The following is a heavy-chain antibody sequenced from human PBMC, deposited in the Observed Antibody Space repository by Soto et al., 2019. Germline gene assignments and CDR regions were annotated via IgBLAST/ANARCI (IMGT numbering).Heavy chain of an antibody. CDR3: AREGNDFWSGSPSFDY. CDR2: INPNSGGT. CDR1: GYTFTGYY. J-gene: IGHJ4*02. D-gene: IGHD3-3*01. V-gene: IGHV1-2*02. Sequence: ASVKVSCKASGYTFTGYYMHWVRQAPGQGLEWMGWINPNSGGTNYAQKFQGRVTMTRDASISTAYMELSRLRSDDTAVYYCAREGNDFWSGSPSFDYWGQGTLVTLSS.